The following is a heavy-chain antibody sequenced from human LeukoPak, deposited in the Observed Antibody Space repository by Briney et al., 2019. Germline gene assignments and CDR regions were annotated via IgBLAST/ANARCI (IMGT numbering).Heavy chain of an antibody. Sequence: GGSLRLSCAAPGFTFSDYYMSWIRQAPGKGLEWVSYISSSSSYTNYADSVKGRFTISRDNAKNSLYLQMNRLRSEDTAVYYCARLGPRQVYDYWGQGTLVTVSS. CDR1: GFTFSDYY. D-gene: IGHD1-14*01. J-gene: IGHJ4*02. V-gene: IGHV3-11*03. CDR2: ISSSSSYT. CDR3: ARLGPRQVYDY.